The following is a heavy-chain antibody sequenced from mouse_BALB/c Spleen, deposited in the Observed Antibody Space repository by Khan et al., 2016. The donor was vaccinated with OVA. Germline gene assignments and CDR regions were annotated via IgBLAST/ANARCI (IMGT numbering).Heavy chain of an antibody. Sequence: EVQLQESGPGLVKPSQSLSLTCTVTGYSLTSNYAWNWIRQFPGNKLEWMGYINYSGSTSYTQSLKSRISITRDTSQNQFVLQLNSVTTEDTASYFCARGRSYLGQWTLVTVSA. CDR1: GYSLTSNYA. V-gene: IGHV3-2*02. J-gene: IGHJ3*01. CDR3: ARGRSY. D-gene: IGHD3-3*01. CDR2: INYSGST.